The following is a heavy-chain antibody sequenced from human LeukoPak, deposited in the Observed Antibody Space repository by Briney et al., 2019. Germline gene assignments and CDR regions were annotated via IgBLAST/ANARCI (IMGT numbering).Heavy chain of an antibody. V-gene: IGHV1-2*02. J-gene: IGHJ4*02. D-gene: IGHD1-26*01. CDR3: ARLGSIVGATTLDY. CDR2: INPNSGGT. CDR1: GYTFTGYY. Sequence: ASVKVSCKASGYTFTGYYMHWVRQSPGQGLEWMGWINPNSGGTNYAQKFQGRVTMTRDTSISTAYMELSRLRSDDTAVYYCARLGSIVGATTLDYWGQGTLVTVSS.